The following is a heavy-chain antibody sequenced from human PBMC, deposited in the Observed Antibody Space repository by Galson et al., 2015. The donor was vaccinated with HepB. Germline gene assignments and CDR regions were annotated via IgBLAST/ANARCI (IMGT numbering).Heavy chain of an antibody. CDR1: GFTFSSYA. Sequence: SLRLSCAASGFTFSSYAMHWVRQAPGKGLEYVSAISSNGGSTYYADSVKGRFTISRDNSKNTLYLQMSSLRAEDTAVYYCVKDYYYGSGSYFFDYWGQGTLVTVSS. V-gene: IGHV3-64D*06. J-gene: IGHJ4*02. D-gene: IGHD3-10*01. CDR2: ISSNGGST. CDR3: VKDYYYGSGSYFFDY.